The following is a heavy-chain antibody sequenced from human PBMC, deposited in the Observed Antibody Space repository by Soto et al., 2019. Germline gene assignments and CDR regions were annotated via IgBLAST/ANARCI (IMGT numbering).Heavy chain of an antibody. CDR2: ISAYNCNT. D-gene: IGHD6-19*01. CDR3: ARDIYGVAGIFPDAFDI. Sequence: QVQLVQSGAEVKKPGASVKVSCKASGYTFTSYGISWVRQVPGQGLEWMGWISAYNCNTNYAQKLQGRVTMTTETSRSTAYMELRSLRSDDTAVYYCARDIYGVAGIFPDAFDIWGQGTMVTVSS. CDR1: GYTFTSYG. J-gene: IGHJ3*02. V-gene: IGHV1-18*01.